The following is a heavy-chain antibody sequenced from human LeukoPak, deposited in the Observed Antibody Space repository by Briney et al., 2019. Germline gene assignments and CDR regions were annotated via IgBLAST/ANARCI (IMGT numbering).Heavy chain of an antibody. CDR2: TYYRAKWYN. V-gene: IGHV6-1*01. Sequence: SQTLSLTCAISGDSVSSNSAAWNWIRQSPSRGLEWLGRTYYRAKWYNEYAVSVKSRITINPDTSKNQFSLQLNSVTPEDTAVYYCARDGLSCSGGSCLNYYYGMDVWGQGTTVTVSS. J-gene: IGHJ6*02. CDR3: ARDGLSCSGGSCLNYYYGMDV. CDR1: GDSVSSNSAA. D-gene: IGHD2-15*01.